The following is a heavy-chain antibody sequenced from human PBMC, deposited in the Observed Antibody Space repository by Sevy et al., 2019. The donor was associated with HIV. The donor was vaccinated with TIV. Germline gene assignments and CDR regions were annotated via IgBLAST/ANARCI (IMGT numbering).Heavy chain of an antibody. CDR2: IIPMFGIV. Sequence: ASVKVSCKASGGTFTSYSVTWVRQAPGQGLQWMGGIIPMFGIVNYAEKFQGRVTITADESTRTAYMELSSLRSEDTAVYYCARGNYVVVVAGYGPGYWFDPWGQGTLVTVSS. J-gene: IGHJ5*02. CDR1: GGTFTSYS. CDR3: ARGNYVVVVAGYGPGYWFDP. V-gene: IGHV1-69*13. D-gene: IGHD2-15*01.